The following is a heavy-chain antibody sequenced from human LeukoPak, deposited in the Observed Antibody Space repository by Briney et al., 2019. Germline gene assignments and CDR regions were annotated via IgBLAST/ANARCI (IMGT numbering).Heavy chain of an antibody. CDR2: MNPNSGNT. CDR1: GYTFTSYD. J-gene: IGHJ4*02. D-gene: IGHD5-18*01. V-gene: IGHV1-8*01. Sequence: GASVKVSCKASGYTFTSYDINWVRQATGQGLEWMGWMNPNSGNTGYAQKFQGRVTMTRNTPISTAYMELSSLRSEDTAVYYCARVWNRIQLWLLGYWGQGTLVTVSS. CDR3: ARVWNRIQLWLLGY.